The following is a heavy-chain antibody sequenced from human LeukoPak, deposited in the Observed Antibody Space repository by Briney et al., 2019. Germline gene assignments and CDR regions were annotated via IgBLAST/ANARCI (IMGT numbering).Heavy chain of an antibody. J-gene: IGHJ4*02. Sequence: TLSLTCTVSGGSISSGGYYWSWIRQHPGKGLEWIGYIYYSGSTYYNPSLKSRITISVDTSKNQVSLKLSSVTAADTAVYYCARGDAGGVLDYWGQGTLVTVSS. CDR2: IYYSGST. CDR1: GGSISSGGYY. CDR3: ARGDAGGVLDY. V-gene: IGHV4-31*03. D-gene: IGHD3-16*01.